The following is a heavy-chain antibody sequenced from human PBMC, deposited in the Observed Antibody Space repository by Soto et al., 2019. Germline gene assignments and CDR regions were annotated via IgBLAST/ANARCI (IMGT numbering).Heavy chain of an antibody. CDR3: ARYLDGNAFDI. CDR2: TYYRSRWYN. Sequence: SQTLSLTCAIFGDSVSSISAAWNWISQSPSRGLEWLGRTYYRSRWYNEYAVSVKSRITINRDTSKNQFSLQLNSVTPEDTAVYYCARYLDGNAFDIWGQGTMVTVSS. V-gene: IGHV6-1*01. CDR1: GDSVSSISAA. J-gene: IGHJ3*02.